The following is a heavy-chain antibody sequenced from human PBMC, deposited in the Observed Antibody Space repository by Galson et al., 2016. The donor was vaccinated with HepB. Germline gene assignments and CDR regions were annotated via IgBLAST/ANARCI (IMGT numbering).Heavy chain of an antibody. V-gene: IGHV3-74*01. Sequence: SLRLSCAASGFTFTSYWMHWVRQTPGKGLVLVAFINGAGTTTTHADSVKGRFTISRDNARNTVFLQMNSLRVGDTAVYYCVRGRDYVLEFGGGQGTLVTVSS. CDR2: INGAGTTT. D-gene: IGHD3-3*02. J-gene: IGHJ4*02. CDR1: GFTFTSYW. CDR3: VRGRDYVLEFG.